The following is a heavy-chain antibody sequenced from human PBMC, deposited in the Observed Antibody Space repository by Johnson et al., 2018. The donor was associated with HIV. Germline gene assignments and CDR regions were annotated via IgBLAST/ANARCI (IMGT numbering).Heavy chain of an antibody. CDR1: GFTFSNAW. Sequence: VQLVESGGGLVKPGGSLRLSCAASGFTFSNAWMSWVRQAPGKGLEWVGRIKSKTDGGTTDYAAPVKGRFTSSRDDSKNTLYLQMNSLRAEDTAVYYCAKDRSSGWYPAFDIWGQGTMVTVSS. V-gene: IGHV3-15*01. CDR2: IKSKTDGGTT. D-gene: IGHD6-19*01. J-gene: IGHJ3*02. CDR3: AKDRSSGWYPAFDI.